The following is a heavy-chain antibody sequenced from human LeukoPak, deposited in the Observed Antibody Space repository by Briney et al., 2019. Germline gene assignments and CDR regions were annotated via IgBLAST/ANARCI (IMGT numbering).Heavy chain of an antibody. CDR3: ASSTYYYDSSGYDI. CDR2: ISAYNGNT. D-gene: IGHD3-22*01. V-gene: IGHV1-18*01. J-gene: IGHJ4*02. CDR1: GYTFTSYG. Sequence: GASVKVSCKASGYTFTSYGISWVRQAPGQGLEWMGWISAYNGNTNYAQKLQGRVTMTTDTSTSTAYMELRSLRSDDTAVYYCASSTYYYDSSGYDIWGQGTLVTVSS.